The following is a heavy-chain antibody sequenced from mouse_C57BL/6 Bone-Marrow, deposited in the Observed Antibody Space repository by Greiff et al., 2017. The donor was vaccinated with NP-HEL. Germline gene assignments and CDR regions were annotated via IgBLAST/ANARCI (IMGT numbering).Heavy chain of an antibody. J-gene: IGHJ4*01. V-gene: IGHV5-4*01. CDR1: GFTFSSYA. D-gene: IGHD2-4*01. Sequence: EVQGVESGGGLVKPGGSLKLSCAASGFTFSSYAMSWVRQTPEKRLEWVATISDGGSYTYYPDNVKGRFTISRDNAKNNLYLQMSHLKSEDTAMYYCARDDYEGGDYWGQGTSVTVSS. CDR2: ISDGGSYT. CDR3: ARDDYEGGDY.